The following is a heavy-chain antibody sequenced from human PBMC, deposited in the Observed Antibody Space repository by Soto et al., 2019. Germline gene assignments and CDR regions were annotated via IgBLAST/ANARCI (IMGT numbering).Heavy chain of an antibody. V-gene: IGHV4-30-4*01. CDR2: IYYSGST. CDR1: GGSFSVSDCY. D-gene: IGHD4-17*01. Sequence: QVQLQESGPGLVKPSQTLSLTCTVSGGSFSVSDCYRDWIRQPTGKGLEWIGYIYYSGSTYYNTSLSGRVTIAVDRSKSQFSLELSSVTAADTAVYYCARAYCDYDHYDSWGQGTLVTVPS. CDR3: ARAYCDYDHYDS. J-gene: IGHJ4*02.